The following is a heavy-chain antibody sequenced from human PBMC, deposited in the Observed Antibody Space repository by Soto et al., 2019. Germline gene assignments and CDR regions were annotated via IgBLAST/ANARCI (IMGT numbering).Heavy chain of an antibody. J-gene: IGHJ6*02. CDR1: GYSFSSYW. D-gene: IGHD3-9*01. CDR2: IYPDDSDT. Sequence: GESLKISCKSSGYSFSSYWIAWVRLMPGKGLEWMGSIYPDDSDTKYSPSFQGQVTISADKSISAAYLQWSSLKASDTAIYYCARNSLTGYYNYYYSMDVWGQG. V-gene: IGHV5-51*01. CDR3: ARNSLTGYYNYYYSMDV.